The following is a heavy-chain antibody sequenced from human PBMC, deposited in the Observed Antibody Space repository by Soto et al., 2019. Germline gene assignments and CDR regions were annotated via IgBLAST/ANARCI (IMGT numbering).Heavy chain of an antibody. Sequence: QVQLQESGPGLVKPSGTLSLTCAVSGGSISSSNWWSWVRQPPAKGLEWIGEIYHSGSTNYNPSLKSRVTISVDKCKNQFSLKLSSVTAADTAVYYCARDLGYNYPHHATWGQGTLVTVSS. CDR3: ARDLGYNYPHHAT. CDR1: GGSISSSNW. J-gene: IGHJ4*02. CDR2: IYHSGST. V-gene: IGHV4-4*02. D-gene: IGHD1-20*01.